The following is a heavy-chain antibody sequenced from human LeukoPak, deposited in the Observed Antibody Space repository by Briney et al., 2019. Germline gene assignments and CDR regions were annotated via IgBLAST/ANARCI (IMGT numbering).Heavy chain of an antibody. CDR2: IDTDSTYI. J-gene: IGHJ6*03. CDR3: AKSPDDYSNYMDV. D-gene: IGHD4-11*01. CDR1: GFTFSNYD. Sequence: GGSLRLSCAASGFTFSNYDMNWVRQSPGKGLEWVSSIDTDSTYIHYADSVKGRFTISRDNAKNTLYLQMNSLRAEDTAVYYCAKSPDDYSNYMDVWGKGTTVTVSS. V-gene: IGHV3-21*04.